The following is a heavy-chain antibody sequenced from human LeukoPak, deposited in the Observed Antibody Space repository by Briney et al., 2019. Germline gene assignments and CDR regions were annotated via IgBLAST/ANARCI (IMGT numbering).Heavy chain of an antibody. J-gene: IGHJ4*02. CDR3: ARFMVRGVMDY. V-gene: IGHV3-21*01. Sequence: GGSLRLSCAASGFTFSSYAMSWVRQAPGKGLEWVSSISSSSSYIYYADSVKGRFTISRDNAKNSLYLQMNSLRAEDTAVYYCARFMVRGVMDYWGQGTLVTVSS. CDR2: ISSSSSYI. CDR1: GFTFSSYA. D-gene: IGHD3-10*01.